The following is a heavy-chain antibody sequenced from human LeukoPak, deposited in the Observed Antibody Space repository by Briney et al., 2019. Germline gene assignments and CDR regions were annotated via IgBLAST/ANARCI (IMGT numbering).Heavy chain of an antibody. V-gene: IGHV1-69*05. CDR1: GGTYSSYA. CDR3: AAFGPLSTWIQLVPFDY. D-gene: IGHD5-18*01. J-gene: IGHJ4*02. CDR2: IIPIFGTA. Sequence: GSSVKVSCKASGGTYSSYAISWVRQAPGQGLEWMGGIIPIFGTANYAQKFQGRVTITTDESTSTAYMELSSLRSEDTAVYYCAAFGPLSTWIQLVPFDYWGQGTLVTVSS.